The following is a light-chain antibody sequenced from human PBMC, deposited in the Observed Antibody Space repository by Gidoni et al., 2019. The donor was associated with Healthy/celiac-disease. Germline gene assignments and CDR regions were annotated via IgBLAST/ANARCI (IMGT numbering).Light chain of an antibody. CDR3: SSYTSSSTPNWV. CDR2: DVS. V-gene: IGLV2-14*01. CDR1: SSDVGGYNY. J-gene: IGLJ3*02. Sequence: QSALTQPASVSGPPGQSITISCTGTSSDVGGYNYVSWYQQHPGKAPKLMIYDVSNRPSGVSNRFSGSKSGNTASLTISGLQAEDEADYYCSSYTSSSTPNWVFGGGTKLTVL.